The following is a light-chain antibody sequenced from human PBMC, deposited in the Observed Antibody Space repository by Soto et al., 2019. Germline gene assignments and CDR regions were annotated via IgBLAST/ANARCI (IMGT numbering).Light chain of an antibody. Sequence: EIVMTQSPATLSVSPGERATLSCRASRSVSSYLAWYQQKPGQAPRLLIYDASNRATGIPARFSGSGSGTDFTLTISRLEPEDFAVYYCLQRSDWRTFGRGTKV. CDR3: LQRSDWRT. J-gene: IGKJ1*01. V-gene: IGKV3-11*01. CDR1: RSVSSY. CDR2: DAS.